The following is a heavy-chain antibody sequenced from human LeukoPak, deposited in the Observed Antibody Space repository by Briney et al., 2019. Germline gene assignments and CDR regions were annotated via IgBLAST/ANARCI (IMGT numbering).Heavy chain of an antibody. V-gene: IGHV1-2*02. D-gene: IGHD6-19*01. CDR2: INPNSGGT. J-gene: IGHJ6*02. Sequence: ASVKVSCKASGYTFTGYYMHWVRQAPGQGLEWMGWINPNSGGTNYAQKFQGRVTMTRDTSISTAYLQWSSLKASDTAMYYCARQLTSGWSPNYGMDVWGQGTTVTVSS. CDR1: GYTFTGYY. CDR3: ARQLTSGWSPNYGMDV.